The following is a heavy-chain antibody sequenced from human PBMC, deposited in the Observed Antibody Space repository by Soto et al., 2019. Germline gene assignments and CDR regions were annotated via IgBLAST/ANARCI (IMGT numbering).Heavy chain of an antibody. D-gene: IGHD3-3*01. CDR1: GGSFSGYY. J-gene: IGHJ5*02. Sequence: PSETLSLTCAVYGGSFSGYYWSWVRQPPGKGLEWIGYIYYSGSTYYNPSLKSRVTISVDTSKNQFSLKLSSVTAADTAVYYCARAKNDFWSGYPSPTYNWFDPWGQGTLVTVSS. CDR2: IYYSGST. V-gene: IGHV4-30-4*08. CDR3: ARAKNDFWSGYPSPTYNWFDP.